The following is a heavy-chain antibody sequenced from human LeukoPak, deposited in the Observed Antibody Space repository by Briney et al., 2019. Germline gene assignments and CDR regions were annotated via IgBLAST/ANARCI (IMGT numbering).Heavy chain of an antibody. CDR3: ARQVGTFYYYYGMDV. D-gene: IGHD1-14*01. CDR1: GGSIISYY. CDR2: VYYSGST. J-gene: IGHJ6*02. Sequence: SETLSLTCSVSGGSIISYYWSWIRQPPGKGLEWIGYVYYSGSTNYNPSLKSRVTISVDTSKNQLSLKLSSVTAADTAVYYCARQVGTFYYYYGMDVWGQGTTVTVSS. V-gene: IGHV4-59*08.